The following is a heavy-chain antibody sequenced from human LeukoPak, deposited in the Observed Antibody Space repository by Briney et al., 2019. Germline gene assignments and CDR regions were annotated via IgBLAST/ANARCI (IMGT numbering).Heavy chain of an antibody. D-gene: IGHD2-2*01. CDR2: INPNSGGT. V-gene: IGHV1-2*02. CDR1: GYTFTGYY. Sequence: ASMKVSCKASGYTFTGYYMHWVRQAPGQGLDWMGWINPNSGGTNYSQKFQGRVTMTRDTSISTAYMELSRLRSDDTAVYYCARAEGYCSSTSCFHAWGYYDSSGYLEYFQHWGQGTLVTVSS. CDR3: ARAEGYCSSTSCFHAWGYYDSSGYLEYFQH. J-gene: IGHJ1*01.